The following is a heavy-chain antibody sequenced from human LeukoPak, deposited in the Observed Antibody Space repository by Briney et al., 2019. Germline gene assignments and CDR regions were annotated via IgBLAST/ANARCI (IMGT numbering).Heavy chain of an antibody. V-gene: IGHV3-30*02. J-gene: IGHJ4*02. CDR2: IRYDGSVR. D-gene: IGHD6-6*01. Sequence: GGSQRLSCVASGFSFSNYGMNWVRQAPGKGLEWVADIRYDGSVRHYVDSVKGRFTISRDNSKNTLYLEMGSLTTEDTAVYYCATPLSASSTDYWGQGTLVIVSS. CDR3: ATPLSASSTDY. CDR1: GFSFSNYG.